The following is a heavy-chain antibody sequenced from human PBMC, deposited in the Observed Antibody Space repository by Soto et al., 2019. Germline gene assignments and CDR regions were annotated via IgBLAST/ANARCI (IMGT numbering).Heavy chain of an antibody. J-gene: IGHJ4*02. CDR2: FDPEDGET. Sequence: ASVKVSCKVSGYTLTELSMHWVRQAPGKGLEWMGGFDPEDGETIYAQKFQGRVTMTEDTSTDTAYMELSSLRSEDTAVYYCATARIHQYAARRYADYWGQGTLVTVSS. CDR1: GYTLTELS. CDR3: ATARIHQYAARRYADY. D-gene: IGHD2-8*01. V-gene: IGHV1-24*01.